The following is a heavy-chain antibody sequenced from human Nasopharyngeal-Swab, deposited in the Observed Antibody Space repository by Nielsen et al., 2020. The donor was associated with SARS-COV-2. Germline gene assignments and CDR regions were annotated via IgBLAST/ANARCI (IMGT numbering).Heavy chain of an antibody. D-gene: IGHD6-19*01. CDR1: GFTFSSYE. CDR2: ISSSGSTI. J-gene: IGHJ4*02. V-gene: IGHV3-48*03. Sequence: GESLKISCAASGFTFSSYEMNWVRQAPGKGLEWVSYISSSGSTIYYADSAKGRFTISRDNAKNSLYLQMNSLRAEDTAVYYCARDSTGYSSGWEARIDYWGQGTLVTVSS. CDR3: ARDSTGYSSGWEARIDY.